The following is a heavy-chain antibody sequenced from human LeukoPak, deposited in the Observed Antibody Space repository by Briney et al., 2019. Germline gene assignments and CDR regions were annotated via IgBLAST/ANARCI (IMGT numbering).Heavy chain of an antibody. CDR3: AREWFGELGLDY. D-gene: IGHD3-10*01. Sequence: GGSLRLSCAASGFTFSSYSMNWVRQAPGKGLEWVSSISSSSSYIYYADSVKGRFTISRDNAKNSLYQQMNSLRAEDTAVYYCAREWFGELGLDYWGQGTLVTVSS. CDR2: ISSSSSYI. CDR1: GFTFSSYS. V-gene: IGHV3-21*01. J-gene: IGHJ4*02.